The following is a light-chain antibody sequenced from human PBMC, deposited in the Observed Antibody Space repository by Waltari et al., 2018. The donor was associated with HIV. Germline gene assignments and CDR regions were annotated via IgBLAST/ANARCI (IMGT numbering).Light chain of an antibody. J-gene: IGLJ2*01. V-gene: IGLV2-14*03. CDR3: ASYTAFSTLL. CDR2: DVN. CDR1: SSDVGRYDY. Sequence: QSALTQPASVSGSPGQSITIPCTGSSSDVGRYDYVSWYQQHPGEVPKLIIFDVNRRPSGVSDRFSASKADNTASLTISGLQAEDEAHYYCASYTAFSTLLFGGGTRLTVL.